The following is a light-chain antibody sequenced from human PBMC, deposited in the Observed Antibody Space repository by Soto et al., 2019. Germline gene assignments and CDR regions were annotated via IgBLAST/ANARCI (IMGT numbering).Light chain of an antibody. Sequence: QSVLTQPPSVSGAPGQRVTISCTGTSXNIGAGYDVHWYQQFSGTAPKLLIYDNNNRPSGVPDRFSASKSGTSASLAITGLQAEDEADYYCQSYDSSLSGSTVFGTGTKVTVL. CDR1: SXNIGAGYD. V-gene: IGLV1-40*01. CDR2: DNN. CDR3: QSYDSSLSGSTV. J-gene: IGLJ1*01.